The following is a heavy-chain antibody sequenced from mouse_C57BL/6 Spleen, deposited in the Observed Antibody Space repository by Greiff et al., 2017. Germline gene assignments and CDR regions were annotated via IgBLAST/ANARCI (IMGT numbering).Heavy chain of an antibody. CDR1: GYTFTGYW. D-gene: IGHD3-2*02. J-gene: IGHJ2*01. CDR3: ARQGQLRLLYFDY. Sequence: LMKPGASVKLSCKATGYTFTGYWIEWVKQRPGHGLEWIGEILTGSGSTNYNEKIKGKATFTADTSSNTAYMQLSSLTTEDSAIYYCARQGQLRLLYFDYWGQGTTLTVSS. CDR2: ILTGSGST. V-gene: IGHV1-9*01.